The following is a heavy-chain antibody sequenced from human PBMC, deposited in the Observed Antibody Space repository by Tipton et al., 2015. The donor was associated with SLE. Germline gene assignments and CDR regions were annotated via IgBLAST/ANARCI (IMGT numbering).Heavy chain of an antibody. CDR2: IYTSGST. CDR1: GYSISSGYY. D-gene: IGHD4-17*01. J-gene: IGHJ5*02. Sequence: TLSLTCAVSGYSISSGYYWGWIRQPAGKGLEWIGHIYTSGSTNYNPSLKSRVTISVDTSKNQFSLKLSSVTAADTAVYYCANTVTRGWFDPWGQGTLVTVSS. CDR3: ANTVTRGWFDP. V-gene: IGHV4-61*09.